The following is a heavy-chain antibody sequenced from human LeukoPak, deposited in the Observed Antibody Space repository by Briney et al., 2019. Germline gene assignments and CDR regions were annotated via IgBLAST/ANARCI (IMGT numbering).Heavy chain of an antibody. CDR2: IYYSGST. CDR3: ASEAVTPRNWFDP. V-gene: IGHV4-39*07. J-gene: IGHJ5*02. Sequence: SETLSLTCTVSGGSISSSSYYWGWIRQPPGKGLEWIGSIYYSGSTYYNPSLKSRVTISVDTSKNQFSLKLSSVTAADTAVYYCASEAVTPRNWFDPWGQGTLVTVSS. D-gene: IGHD4-11*01. CDR1: GGSISSSSYY.